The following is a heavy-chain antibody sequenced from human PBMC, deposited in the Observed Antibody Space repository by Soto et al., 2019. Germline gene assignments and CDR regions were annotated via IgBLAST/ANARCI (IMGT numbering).Heavy chain of an antibody. CDR1: GFTFSSYA. Sequence: EVQLLESGGGLVQPGGSLRLSCAASGFTFSSYAMSWVRQAPGKGLEWVSAISGSGGSTYYADSVKGRFTISRDNSKNTMYLQMNGMRAKDTAVYYCAVDGYGDDNEYFQHWGQGTLVTVSS. D-gene: IGHD4-17*01. J-gene: IGHJ1*01. V-gene: IGHV3-23*01. CDR2: ISGSGGST. CDR3: AVDGYGDDNEYFQH.